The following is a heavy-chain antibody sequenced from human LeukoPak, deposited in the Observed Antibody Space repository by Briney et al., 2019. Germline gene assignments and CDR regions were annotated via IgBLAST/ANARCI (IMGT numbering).Heavy chain of an antibody. CDR1: GFTFSSYG. V-gene: IGHV3-33*01. J-gene: IGHJ4*02. D-gene: IGHD4-17*01. Sequence: PGRSLRLSCAASGFTFSSYGMHWVRQAPGKGLEWVAVIWYDGSNKYYADSVKGRFTISRDNSKNTLYLQMNSLRAEDTAVYYCGTDLNYGDYGIFDYWGQGTLVTVSS. CDR3: GTDLNYGDYGIFDY. CDR2: IWYDGSNK.